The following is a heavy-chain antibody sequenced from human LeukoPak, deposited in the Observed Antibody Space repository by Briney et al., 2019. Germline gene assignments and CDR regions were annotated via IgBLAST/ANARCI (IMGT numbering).Heavy chain of an antibody. CDR1: GGTFSSYA. V-gene: IGHV1-69*13. J-gene: IGHJ4*02. CDR2: IIPIFDTA. CDR3: ARDQGYYDSSGYYFDY. D-gene: IGHD3-22*01. Sequence: SVKVSCKASGGTFSSYAISWVRQAPGQGLEWMGGIIPIFDTANYAQKFQGRVTITADESTSTAYMELSSLRSEDTAVYYCARDQGYYDSSGYYFDYWGQGTLVTVSS.